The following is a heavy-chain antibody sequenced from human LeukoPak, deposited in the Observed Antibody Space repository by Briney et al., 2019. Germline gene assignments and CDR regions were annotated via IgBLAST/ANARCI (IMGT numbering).Heavy chain of an antibody. D-gene: IGHD3-22*01. J-gene: IGHJ4*02. V-gene: IGHV4-38-2*02. CDR3: AREEITAYYDSSGIDY. CDR1: GESFSGYY. Sequence: SETLSLTCAVYGESFSGYYWGWIRQPPGKGLEWIGSIYHSGSTYYNPSLKSRVTISVDTSKNQFSLKLSSVTAADTAVYYCAREEITAYYDSSGIDYWGQGTLVTVSS. CDR2: IYHSGST.